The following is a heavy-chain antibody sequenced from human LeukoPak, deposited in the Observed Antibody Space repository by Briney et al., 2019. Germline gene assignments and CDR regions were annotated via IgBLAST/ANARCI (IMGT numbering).Heavy chain of an antibody. J-gene: IGHJ4*02. CDR1: GFSVSLYG. Sequence: GGSLRLSCAASGFSVSLYGMHWVRQAPGKGLEWVAFLRSDTNSEHCAVSVKGRFAISRDTSKDTLNLQMRSLRVEDTALYYCARGLRQAGLAPLEFWGQGTQVIVSS. V-gene: IGHV3-30*02. CDR3: ARGLRQAGLAPLEF. D-gene: IGHD3-10*01. CDR2: LRSDTNSE.